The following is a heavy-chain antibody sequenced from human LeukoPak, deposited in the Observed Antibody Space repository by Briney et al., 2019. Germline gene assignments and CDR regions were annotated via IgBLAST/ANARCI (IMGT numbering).Heavy chain of an antibody. J-gene: IGHJ6*03. CDR3: AKRVAAAGFSYYYYYMDV. D-gene: IGHD6-13*01. V-gene: IGHV3-23*01. Sequence: GGSLRLSCAASGFTFSSYSMNWVRQAPGKGLEWVSAISGSGGSTYYADSVKGRFTISRDNSKNTLYLQMNSLRAEDTAVYYCAKRVAAAGFSYYYYYMDVWGKGTTVTVSS. CDR2: ISGSGGST. CDR1: GFTFSSYS.